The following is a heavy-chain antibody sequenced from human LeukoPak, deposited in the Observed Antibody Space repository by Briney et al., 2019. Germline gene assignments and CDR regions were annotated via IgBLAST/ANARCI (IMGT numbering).Heavy chain of an antibody. Sequence: ASVKVSCKASGYTFTGYYMHWVRQAPGQGLEWMGWINPNSGGTNYAQKFQGRVTMTRDTSISTAYMALSRLRSDDTAVYYCARDLRRYFGLRRGWFDPWGQGTLVTVSP. D-gene: IGHD3-9*01. CDR3: ARDLRRYFGLRRGWFDP. V-gene: IGHV1-2*02. CDR1: GYTFTGYY. J-gene: IGHJ5*02. CDR2: INPNSGGT.